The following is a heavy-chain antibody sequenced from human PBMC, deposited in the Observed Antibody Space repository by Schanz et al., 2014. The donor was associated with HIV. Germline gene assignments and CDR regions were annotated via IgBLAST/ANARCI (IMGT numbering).Heavy chain of an antibody. V-gene: IGHV1-69*18. J-gene: IGHJ3*02. CDR3: ASGRFDTVIWWGDAFLI. Sequence: QVQLVQSGAEVKKPGSSVKVSCKASGGSFSSYAINWVRQAPGQGLEWMGTIIPIFGTSHYAQKFQGRVTITADESTSTAYMELSSLRSEDTAVYYCASGRFDTVIWWGDAFLIWGRGTMVTVSS. CDR1: GGSFSSYA. D-gene: IGHD5-18*01. CDR2: IIPIFGTS.